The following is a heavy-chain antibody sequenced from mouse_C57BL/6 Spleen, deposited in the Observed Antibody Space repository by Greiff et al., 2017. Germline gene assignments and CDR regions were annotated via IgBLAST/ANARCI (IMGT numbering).Heavy chain of an antibody. V-gene: IGHV1-52*01. Sequence: QVQLQQPGAELVRPGSSVKLSCKASGYTFTSYWMHWVKQRPIQGLEWIGNIDPSDSETHYNQKFKDKATLTVDKSSSTAYMQLSSLTSEDSAVYYCAREDDYCSSYYFDYWGQGTTLTVSS. D-gene: IGHD1-1*01. CDR1: GYTFTSYW. CDR3: AREDDYCSSYYFDY. J-gene: IGHJ2*01. CDR2: IDPSDSET.